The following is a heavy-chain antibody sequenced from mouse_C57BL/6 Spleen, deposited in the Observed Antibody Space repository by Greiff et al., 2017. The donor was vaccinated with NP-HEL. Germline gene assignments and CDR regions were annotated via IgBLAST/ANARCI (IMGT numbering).Heavy chain of an antibody. CDR2: INYDGSST. Sequence: EVNVVESEGGLVQPGSSMKLSCTASGFTFSDYYMAWVRQVPEKGLEWVANINYDGSSTYYLDSLKSRFIISRDNAKNILYLQMSSLKSEDTATYYCARGDGSSHWYFDVWGTGTTVTVSS. D-gene: IGHD1-1*01. J-gene: IGHJ1*03. CDR3: ARGDGSSHWYFDV. CDR1: GFTFSDYY. V-gene: IGHV5-16*01.